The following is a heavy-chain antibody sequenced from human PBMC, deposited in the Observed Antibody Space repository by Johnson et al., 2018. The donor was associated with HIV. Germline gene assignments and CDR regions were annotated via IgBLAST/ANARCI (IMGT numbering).Heavy chain of an antibody. Sequence: QVQLVESGGGVVQPGRSLRLSCAASGFTFSSYGMHWVRQAPGKGLEWVAVISYDGSNKYYVDSVKGRFTISRDKSKNTLYLQMNSLRAEDTAVYYCAKDVAMAFYIWGQGTLVTVSS. D-gene: IGHD5-12*01. CDR1: GFTFSSYG. V-gene: IGHV3-30*18. CDR3: AKDVAMAFYI. J-gene: IGHJ3*02. CDR2: ISYDGSNK.